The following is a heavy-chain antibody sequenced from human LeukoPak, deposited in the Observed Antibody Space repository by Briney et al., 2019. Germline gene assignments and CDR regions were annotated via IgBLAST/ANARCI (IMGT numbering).Heavy chain of an antibody. CDR2: ISGSGGST. CDR3: ANSGSYVGDDY. V-gene: IGHV3-23*01. J-gene: IGHJ4*02. Sequence: GGSLRLSCAASGFTFSSYAMSWIRQAPGKGLEWVSAISGSGGSTYYADSVKGRFTISRDNSKNTLYLQMNSLRAEDTAVYYCANSGSYVGDDYWGQGTLVTVSS. CDR1: GFTFSSYA. D-gene: IGHD1-26*01.